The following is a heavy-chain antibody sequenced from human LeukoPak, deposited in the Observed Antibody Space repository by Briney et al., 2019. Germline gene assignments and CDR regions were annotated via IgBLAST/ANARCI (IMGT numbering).Heavy chain of an antibody. D-gene: IGHD6-19*01. J-gene: IGHJ4*02. CDR2: INTGGTVT. V-gene: IGHV3-74*01. CDR3: ATKQWLAPPPDS. CDR1: GFTFSKYW. Sequence: PGGSLTLSCAASGFTFSKYWMLWVRQAPGKGLESVSRINTGGTVTTYADSLKGRFTVSRDNADNTMFLQMNSVRDEDTAVYYCATKQWLAPPPDSWGQGTPVTASS.